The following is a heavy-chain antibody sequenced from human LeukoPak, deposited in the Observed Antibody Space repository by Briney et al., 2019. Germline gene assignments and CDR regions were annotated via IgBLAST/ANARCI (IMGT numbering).Heavy chain of an antibody. CDR2: INHSGST. V-gene: IGHV4-34*01. Sequence: SETLSLTCAVYGGSFSGYYWSWIRQPPGKGLEWIGEINHSGSTNYNPSLKSRVTISVDTSKNQFSLKLSSVTAADTAVCYCAHSRSIAQPGGYWGQGTLVTVSS. CDR1: GGSFSGYY. CDR3: AHSRSIAQPGGY. J-gene: IGHJ4*02. D-gene: IGHD6-6*01.